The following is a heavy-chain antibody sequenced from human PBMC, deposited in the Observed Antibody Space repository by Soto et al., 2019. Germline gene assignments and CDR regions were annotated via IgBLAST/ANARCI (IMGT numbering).Heavy chain of an antibody. CDR2: ISAYNGNT. J-gene: IGHJ4*02. V-gene: IGHV1-18*01. D-gene: IGHD1-1*01. Sequence: ASVKVSCKASGYTFTSYGISWVRQAPGQGLEWMGWISAYNGNTNYAQKLQGRVTMTTDTSTSTAYMELRSLRSDDTAVYYCARDRLERTLNLDKTLDYWGQGTLVTVSS. CDR1: GYTFTSYG. CDR3: ARDRLERTLNLDKTLDY.